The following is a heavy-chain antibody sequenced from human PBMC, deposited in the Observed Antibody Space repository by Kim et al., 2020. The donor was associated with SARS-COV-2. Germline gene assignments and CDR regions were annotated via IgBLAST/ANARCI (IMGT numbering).Heavy chain of an antibody. CDR3: ARDSGSGSYYYYYYGMDV. V-gene: IGHV3-48*02. J-gene: IGHJ6*02. D-gene: IGHD3-10*01. Sequence: KGRFTHSRENAKNSLYLQMNSLRDEDTAVYYCARDSGSGSYYYYYYGMDVWGQGTTVTVSS.